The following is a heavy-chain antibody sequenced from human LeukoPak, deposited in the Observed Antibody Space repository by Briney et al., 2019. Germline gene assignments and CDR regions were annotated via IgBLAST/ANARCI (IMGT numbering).Heavy chain of an antibody. J-gene: IGHJ6*03. D-gene: IGHD2-15*01. CDR2: IIPIFGTA. CDR3: ASGGLYCSGGSCYSNYYYYYMDV. V-gene: IGHV1-69*13. Sequence: GASVKVSCKASGGIFSSYAISWVRQAPGQGLEWMGGIIPIFGTANYAQKFQGRVTITADESTSTAYMELSSLRSEDTAVYYCASGGLYCSGGSCYSNYYYYYMDVWGKGTTVTISS. CDR1: GGIFSSYA.